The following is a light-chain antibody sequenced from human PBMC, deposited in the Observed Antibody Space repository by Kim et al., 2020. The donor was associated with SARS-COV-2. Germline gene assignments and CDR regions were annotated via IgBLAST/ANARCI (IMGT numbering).Light chain of an antibody. J-gene: IGLJ3*02. CDR2: GRN. Sequence: SSELTQDPAVSVALGQTVHITCQGDSLRTYYASWYQQKPGQAPVLVIYGRNNRPSGIPDRFSGSYSRDTASLTLTGAQAGDEADYYCSSRDSSNSHWVFG. CDR3: SSRDSSNSHWV. V-gene: IGLV3-19*01. CDR1: SLRTYY.